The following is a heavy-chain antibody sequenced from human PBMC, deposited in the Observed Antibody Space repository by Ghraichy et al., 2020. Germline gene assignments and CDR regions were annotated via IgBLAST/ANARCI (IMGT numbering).Heavy chain of an antibody. D-gene: IGHD2-21*02. V-gene: IGHV3-15*01. CDR2: IKRKSDGGTT. CDR1: GFTFNNAW. CDR3: TTAVGTYCGGDCYRGGDF. J-gene: IGHJ4*02. Sequence: GGSLRLSCTASGFTFNNAWMSWVRQAPGKGLEWVGRIKRKSDGGTTDYSAPVKGRFTISRDDSKNTLYLQMNSLKTEDTAVYYCTTAVGTYCGGDCYRGGDFWGQGTLVTVSS.